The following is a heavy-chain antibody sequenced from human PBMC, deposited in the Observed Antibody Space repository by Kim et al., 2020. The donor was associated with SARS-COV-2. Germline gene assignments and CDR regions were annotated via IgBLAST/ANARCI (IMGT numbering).Heavy chain of an antibody. J-gene: IGHJ4*02. D-gene: IGHD4-4*01. Sequence: STPSLKSRVTISVDTSKNQFSLKLSSVTAADTAIYYCARRSSMTTVNFDYWGQGILVTVSS. V-gene: IGHV4-39*01. CDR3: ARRSSMTTVNFDY.